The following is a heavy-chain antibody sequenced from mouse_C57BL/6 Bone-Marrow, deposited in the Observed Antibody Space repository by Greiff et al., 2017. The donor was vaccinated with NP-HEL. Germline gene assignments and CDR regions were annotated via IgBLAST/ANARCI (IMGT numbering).Heavy chain of an antibody. Sequence: VQLQQSGAELVKPGASVKLSCTASGFNIKDYYMPWVQQRTEQGLEWIGRIDPEDGDTKYAPKFQGKATITADTSSNTAYLQLSRLTSEDTAVYYWARKPYYSNYEDDFDYWGQGTTLTVSS. V-gene: IGHV14-2*01. D-gene: IGHD2-5*01. CDR1: GFNIKDYY. CDR2: IDPEDGDT. J-gene: IGHJ2*01. CDR3: ARKPYYSNYEDDFDY.